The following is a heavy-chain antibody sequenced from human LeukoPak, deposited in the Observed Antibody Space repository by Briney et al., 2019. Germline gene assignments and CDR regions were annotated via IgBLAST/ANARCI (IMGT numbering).Heavy chain of an antibody. CDR1: GYTFTSYD. V-gene: IGHV1-8*03. CDR2: MNPNSGNT. CDR3: ARSQYYYGSGSYYTNYYYYYMDV. D-gene: IGHD3-10*01. J-gene: IGHJ6*03. Sequence: ASVKVSCKASGYTFTSYDINWVRQATGQGLEWMGWMNPNSGNTGYAQKFQGRVTITRNTSISTAYMELSSLRSEDTAVYYCARSQYYYGSGSYYTNYYYYYMDVWGKGTTVTVSS.